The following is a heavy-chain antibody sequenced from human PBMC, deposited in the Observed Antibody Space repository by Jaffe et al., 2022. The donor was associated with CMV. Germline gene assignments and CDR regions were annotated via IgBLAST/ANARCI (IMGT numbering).Heavy chain of an antibody. Sequence: ELHLLESGGGLVQPGGSLRLSCAASGFTFSAYAMTWVRQAPGKGLEWVSGISGSAGSINYADSVKGRFTISRDNSKNTMYLQMNSLRAEDTAVYYCAKNFRMTSDDAFAIWGQGTRVTVSS. V-gene: IGHV3-23*01. CDR1: GFTFSAYA. CDR2: ISGSAGSI. J-gene: IGHJ3*02. D-gene: IGHD2-8*01. CDR3: AKNFRMTSDDAFAI.